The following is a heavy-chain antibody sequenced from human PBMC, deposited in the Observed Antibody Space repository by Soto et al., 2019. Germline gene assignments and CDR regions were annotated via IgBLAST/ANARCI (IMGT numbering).Heavy chain of an antibody. Sequence: QVQLVESGGGVVQPGRSLRLSCAASGFTFSSYGMHWVRQAPGKGLEWVAVIWYDGSNKYYADSVKGRFTISRDNSKNPLYLQMNSLRAEDTAVYYCARQDPYYGMDVWGQGTTVTVSS. CDR1: GFTFSSYG. CDR3: ARQDPYYGMDV. J-gene: IGHJ6*02. CDR2: IWYDGSNK. V-gene: IGHV3-33*01.